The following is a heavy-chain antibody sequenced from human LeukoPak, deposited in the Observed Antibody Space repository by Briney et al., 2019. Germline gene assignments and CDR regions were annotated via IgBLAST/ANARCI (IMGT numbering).Heavy chain of an antibody. D-gene: IGHD4-11*01. V-gene: IGHV4-31*03. CDR2: IYYSGST. CDR1: GGSISSGGYY. CDR3: ARGPYRNSFDY. Sequence: PSQTLSLTCTVSGGSISSGGYYWSWIRQHPGKGLEWIGYIYYSGSTYYNPSLKSRVTMSVDTSKNQFSLKLSSVTAADTAVYCCARGPYRNSFDYWGQGTLVTVSS. J-gene: IGHJ4*02.